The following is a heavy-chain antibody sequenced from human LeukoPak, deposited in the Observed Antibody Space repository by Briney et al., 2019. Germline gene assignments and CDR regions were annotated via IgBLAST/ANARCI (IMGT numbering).Heavy chain of an antibody. CDR3: AKDLTGSSWTFDY. D-gene: IGHD6-13*01. J-gene: IGHJ4*02. V-gene: IGHV3-30*02. CDR1: GFTFSSYG. Sequence: GALRLSCAASGFTFSSYGMPWVRQAPGQGLEWVAFIRNDGSNKYYADSVKGRFTISRDNSKNTLYLQMNSLRAEDTAVYYCAKDLTGSSWTFDYWGQATLVTVSS. CDR2: IRNDGSNK.